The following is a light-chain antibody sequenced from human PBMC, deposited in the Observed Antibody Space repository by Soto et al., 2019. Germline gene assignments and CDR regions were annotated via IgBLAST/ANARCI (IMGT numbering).Light chain of an antibody. CDR3: QSYDSNLSGDYV. CDR1: SSNIGAGYD. CDR2: DNT. V-gene: IGLV1-40*01. J-gene: IGLJ1*01. Sequence: QSVLTQPPSVSGAPGQRVTISCTGSSSNIGAGYDVHWYQQLPGTAPKLLIYDNTNRPSGVPDRFSGSKSGTSASLAITGLQAEDEADYYCQSYDSNLSGDYVFGSGTKLTVL.